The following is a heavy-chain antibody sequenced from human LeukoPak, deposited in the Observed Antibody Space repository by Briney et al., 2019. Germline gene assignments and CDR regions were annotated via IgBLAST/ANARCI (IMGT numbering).Heavy chain of an antibody. D-gene: IGHD3-3*01. Sequence: GGSLRLSCAASGFTFSSYWMSWVRQAPGKGLEWVANIKQDGSEKYYVDSVKGRFTISRDNAKNSLYLQMNSLRAEDTAVYYCARDFGPPSYYYYGMDVWGQGTTVTASS. CDR3: ARDFGPPSYYYYGMDV. J-gene: IGHJ6*02. CDR1: GFTFSSYW. CDR2: IKQDGSEK. V-gene: IGHV3-7*01.